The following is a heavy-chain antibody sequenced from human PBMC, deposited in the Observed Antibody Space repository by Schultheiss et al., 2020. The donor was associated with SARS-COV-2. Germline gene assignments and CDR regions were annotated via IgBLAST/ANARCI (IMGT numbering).Heavy chain of an antibody. D-gene: IGHD3-22*01. J-gene: IGHJ4*02. CDR3: ARSEDYYDSSGGDY. CDR2: ISSSGSTI. Sequence: GGSLRLSCAASGFTFSSYEMNWVRQAPGKGLEWVSYISSSGSTIYYADSVKGRFTISRDNAKNSLYLQMNSLRAEDTAVYYCARSEDYYDSSGGDYWGQGTLVTVSS. CDR1: GFTFSSYE. V-gene: IGHV3-48*03.